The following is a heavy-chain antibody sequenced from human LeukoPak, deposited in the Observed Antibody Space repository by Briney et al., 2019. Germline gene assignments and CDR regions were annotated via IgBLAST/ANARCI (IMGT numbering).Heavy chain of an antibody. J-gene: IGHJ6*02. Sequence: SETLSLTCTVSGGSISSGGCYWSWIRQHPGKGLEWIGYIYYSGSTYYNPSLKSRVTISVDTSKNQFSLKLSSVTAADTAVYYCARRRVRATAIKYYYYGMDVWGQGTTVTVSS. CDR3: ARRRVRATAIKYYYYGMDV. V-gene: IGHV4-31*03. CDR2: IYYSGST. CDR1: GGSISSGGCY. D-gene: IGHD1-26*01.